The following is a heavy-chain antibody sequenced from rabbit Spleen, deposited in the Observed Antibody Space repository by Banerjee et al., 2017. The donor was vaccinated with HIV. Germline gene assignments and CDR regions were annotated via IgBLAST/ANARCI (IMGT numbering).Heavy chain of an antibody. CDR3: ARSASSDVTYYGL. Sequence: QEQLVESGGGLVQPEGSLTLTCTTSGFSFSSTYYMCWVRQAPGKGLELIACIGTGSDNTYYASWAKGRFTISKTSSTTVTLQMTSLTAADTATYFCARSASSDVTYYGLWGPGTLVTVS. V-gene: IGHV1S45*01. J-gene: IGHJ4*01. D-gene: IGHD1-1*01. CDR1: GFSFSSTYY. CDR2: IGTGSDNT.